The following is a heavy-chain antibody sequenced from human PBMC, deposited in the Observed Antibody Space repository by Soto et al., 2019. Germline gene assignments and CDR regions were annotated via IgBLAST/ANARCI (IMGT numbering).Heavy chain of an antibody. J-gene: IGHJ4*02. V-gene: IGHV4-39*01. D-gene: IGHD4-17*01. CDR3: ARHESSYGDFDY. CDR2: IYYSGGT. Sequence: SETLSLTCTVSGGSISSSSHYWGWIRQPPGKGLEWIGRIYYSGGTYYNPSVKSRVTISVDTSKNQFSLKLSSVTAADTAVYYCARHESSYGDFDYWGQGTLVTVSS. CDR1: GGSISSSSHY.